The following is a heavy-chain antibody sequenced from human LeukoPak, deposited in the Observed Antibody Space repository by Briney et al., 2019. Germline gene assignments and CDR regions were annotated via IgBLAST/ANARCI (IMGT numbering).Heavy chain of an antibody. CDR1: GFTFSSYA. CDR2: ISGSGGST. J-gene: IGHJ6*03. Sequence: GGSLRLSCAASGFTFSSYAMSWVRQAPGKGLEWVSAISGSGGSTYYADSVKGRFTISRDNSKNTLCLQMNSLRAEDTAVYYCAKDLSRITIFGVVLRYYYMDVWGKGTTVTVSS. CDR3: AKDLSRITIFGVVLRYYYMDV. V-gene: IGHV3-23*01. D-gene: IGHD3-3*01.